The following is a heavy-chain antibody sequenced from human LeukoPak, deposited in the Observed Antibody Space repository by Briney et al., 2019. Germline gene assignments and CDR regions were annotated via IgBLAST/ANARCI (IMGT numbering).Heavy chain of an antibody. J-gene: IGHJ4*02. CDR2: INTNNGNP. CDR3: ARVDTNNWSRCDY. CDR1: GYTFTSYA. V-gene: IGHV7-4-1*02. Sequence: ASVKVSCKASGYTFTSYAMNWVRQAPGQGLEWMGWINTNNGNPTYAQGFTGRFVFSLDTSVSTAYLQISSLEAEDTAVYYCARVDTNNWSRCDYWGQGSLVTVSS. D-gene: IGHD1-1*01.